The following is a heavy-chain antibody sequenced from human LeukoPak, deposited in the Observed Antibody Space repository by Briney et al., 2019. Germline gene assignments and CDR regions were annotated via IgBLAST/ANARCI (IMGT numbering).Heavy chain of an antibody. Sequence: AASVKVSCKASGYTFTGYYMHWVRQAPGQGLEWMGWINPDSGGTNNAQKFQGRVTMTRDTSTSTVYMELSSLRSEDTAVYYCARESGSGSHFDYWGQGTLVTVSS. J-gene: IGHJ4*02. CDR1: GYTFTGYY. V-gene: IGHV1-2*02. CDR3: ARESGSGSHFDY. CDR2: INPDSGGT. D-gene: IGHD3-10*01.